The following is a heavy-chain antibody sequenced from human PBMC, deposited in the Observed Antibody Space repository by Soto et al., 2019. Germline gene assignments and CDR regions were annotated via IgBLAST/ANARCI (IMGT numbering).Heavy chain of an antibody. CDR1: GGSFNSFA. Sequence: QVQLVQSGAEVKKPGSSVKVSCKASGGSFNSFAVSWVRQAPGQGLEWMGGFIPFFNTTSYAQRFQGRVTITADESTSTAYMELRRLRSQDTAVYYCARLESTYFDSSGYYWFDPWGQGTLVTVSS. V-gene: IGHV1-69*01. CDR3: ARLESTYFDSSGYYWFDP. CDR2: FIPFFNTT. D-gene: IGHD3-22*01. J-gene: IGHJ5*02.